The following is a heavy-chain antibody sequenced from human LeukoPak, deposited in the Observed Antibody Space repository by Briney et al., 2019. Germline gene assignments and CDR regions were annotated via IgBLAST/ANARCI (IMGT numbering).Heavy chain of an antibody. Sequence: ASVRVPCKASGYTFTSYAMHWVRQAPGQRLEWMGWINAGNGNTKYSQKFQGRVTITRDTSASTAYMELSSLRSEDTAVYYCATGYSSGWSDAFDIWGQGTMVTVSS. D-gene: IGHD6-19*01. J-gene: IGHJ3*02. CDR3: ATGYSSGWSDAFDI. CDR1: GYTFTSYA. V-gene: IGHV1-3*01. CDR2: INAGNGNT.